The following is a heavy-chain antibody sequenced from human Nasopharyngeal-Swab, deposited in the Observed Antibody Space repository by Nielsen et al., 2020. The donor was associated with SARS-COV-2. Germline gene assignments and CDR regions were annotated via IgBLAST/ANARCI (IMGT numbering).Heavy chain of an antibody. J-gene: IGHJ6*02. CDR2: ISGSGGST. Sequence: GESLKISCAASGFTFSSYAMSWVRQAPGKGLEWVSAISGSGGSTYYADSVKGRFTISRDNSKNTLYLQMNSLRAEDTALYYCARGYCSINSCYSGDYYYYAMDVWGQGTTVTVSS. CDR3: ARGYCSINSCYSGDYYYYAMDV. V-gene: IGHV3-23*01. CDR1: GFTFSSYA. D-gene: IGHD2-2*01.